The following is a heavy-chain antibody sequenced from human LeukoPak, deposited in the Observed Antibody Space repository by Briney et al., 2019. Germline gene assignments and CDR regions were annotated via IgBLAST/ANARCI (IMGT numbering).Heavy chain of an antibody. Sequence: SETLSLTCTVSGASISSYYWSWIRQPAGQGLEWIGRIYSSGSTNYNPSLQSRVTMSVDTSKNQFSLKVNSVTAADTAVYYCARGLVFGYSWDNWFDPWGQGTLVTVSS. CDR3: ARGLVFGYSWDNWFDP. V-gene: IGHV4-4*07. D-gene: IGHD5-18*01. J-gene: IGHJ5*02. CDR1: GASISSYY. CDR2: IYSSGST.